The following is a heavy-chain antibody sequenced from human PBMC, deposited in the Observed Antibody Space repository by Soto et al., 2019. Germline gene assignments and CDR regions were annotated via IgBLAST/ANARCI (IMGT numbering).Heavy chain of an antibody. CDR2: ISSSSSYI. J-gene: IGHJ5*02. Sequence: DVQLVESGGGLVKPGDSLRLSCAASGFTFSSYSMNWVRQAPGKGLEWVSSISSSSSYIYYADSVKGRFTISRDNAKNSLYLQMNSLRAEDTAVYYCARDRGITIFGVVSPQNWFDPWGQGTLVTVSS. CDR1: GFTFSSYS. CDR3: ARDRGITIFGVVSPQNWFDP. D-gene: IGHD3-3*01. V-gene: IGHV3-21*01.